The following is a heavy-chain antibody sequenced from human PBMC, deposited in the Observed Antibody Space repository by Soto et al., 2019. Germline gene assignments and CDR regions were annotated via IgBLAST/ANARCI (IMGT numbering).Heavy chain of an antibody. Sequence: SETLSLTCTVSGGSISRYCWSWIRQPPGKGLEWIGIIYNSGSTNYNPSLKSRVTISVDTPKNQFSLKLSSVTAADTAVYYCAKNWNWGSLVHWGQGTLVTVSS. CDR2: IYNSGST. CDR1: GGSISRYC. CDR3: AKNWNWGSLVH. V-gene: IGHV4-4*08. D-gene: IGHD7-27*01. J-gene: IGHJ4*02.